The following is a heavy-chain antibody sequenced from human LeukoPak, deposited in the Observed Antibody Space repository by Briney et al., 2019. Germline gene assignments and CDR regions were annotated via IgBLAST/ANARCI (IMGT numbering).Heavy chain of an antibody. Sequence: QPGGSLRLSCAASGFTFSSYAMSWVRQAPGKGLEWVSAISGSGGTTYYADSVKGRFTISRDNSKDTLYLQMNSLRAEDTAIYYCANLPPGYSFLRYFQHWGQGTLVTVSS. CDR2: ISGSGGTT. D-gene: IGHD5-24*01. CDR3: ANLPPGYSFLRYFQH. CDR1: GFTFSSYA. J-gene: IGHJ1*01. V-gene: IGHV3-23*01.